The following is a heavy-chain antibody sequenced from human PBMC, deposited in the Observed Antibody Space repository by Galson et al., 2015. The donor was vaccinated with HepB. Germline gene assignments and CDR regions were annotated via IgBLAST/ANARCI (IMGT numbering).Heavy chain of an antibody. V-gene: IGHV1-69*02. CDR3: ARAPGDSGYSDY. Sequence: SVKVSCKASGGTFSSYTISWVRQAPGQGLEWMGRIIPILGIANYAQKFQGRVTITADKSTSTAYMELSSLRSEDTAVYYCARAPGDSGYSDYWGQGTLVTVSS. J-gene: IGHJ4*02. CDR2: IIPILGIA. D-gene: IGHD1-26*01. CDR1: GGTFSSYT.